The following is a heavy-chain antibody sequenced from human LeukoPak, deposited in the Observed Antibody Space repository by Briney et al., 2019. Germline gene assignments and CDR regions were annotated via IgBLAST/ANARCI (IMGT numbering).Heavy chain of an antibody. CDR1: GYSFTSNY. J-gene: IGHJ4*02. CDR3: SRDQEAFDY. CDR2: IYPRDGST. V-gene: IGHV1-46*01. Sequence: ASVKVSCKASGYSFTSNYIHWVRQAPGQGLEWMGMIYPRDGSTSYAQKFQGRVTVTRDTSTSTVHMELSGLRSEDTAVYYCSRDQEAFDYWGQGTLVTVSS.